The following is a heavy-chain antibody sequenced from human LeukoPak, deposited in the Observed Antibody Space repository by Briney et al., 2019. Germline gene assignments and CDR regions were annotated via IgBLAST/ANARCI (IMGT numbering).Heavy chain of an antibody. CDR2: IRSQTAGGTT. J-gene: IGHJ1*01. CDR1: GFTFSSYM. CDR3: AHGSAQYYEY. Sequence: GGSLRLSCAASGFTFSSYMMNWVRQAPGKGLEWVGRIRSQTAGGTTDFAAPVKGRFSVSRDDSKNSLYLQMNSLTSEDTAVYYCAHGSAQYYEYWGQGTLVTVSS. D-gene: IGHD2-15*01. V-gene: IGHV3-15*07.